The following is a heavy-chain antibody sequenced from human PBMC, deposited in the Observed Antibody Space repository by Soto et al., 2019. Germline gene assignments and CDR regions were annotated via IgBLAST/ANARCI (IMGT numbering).Heavy chain of an antibody. CDR1: GFSFSDFG. Sequence: QLVESGGGVVQPGRSLRLSCAASGFSFSDFGIHWVRQAPGKGLEWVAVIWHDGSSKYYADTVKGRFTISRDNSKNTVNLQMNSLRAEDTAVYYCAREERDYGLDVWGQGTMVTVSS. CDR2: IWHDGSSK. V-gene: IGHV3-33*01. CDR3: AREERDYGLDV. J-gene: IGHJ6*02.